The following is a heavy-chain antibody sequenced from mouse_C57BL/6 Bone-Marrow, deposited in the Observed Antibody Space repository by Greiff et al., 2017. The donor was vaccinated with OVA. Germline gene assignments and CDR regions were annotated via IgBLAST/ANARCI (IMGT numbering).Heavy chain of an antibody. CDR2: IYPRDGST. D-gene: IGHD1-1*01. Sequence: VQLVESGPELVKPGASVKLSCKASGYTFTSYDINWVKQRPGQGLEWIGWIYPRDGSTKYNEKFKGKATLTVDTSSSTAYMELHSLTSEDSAVYFCARGGDYYGSSYVPFAYWGQGTLVTVSA. CDR1: GYTFTSYD. J-gene: IGHJ3*01. CDR3: ARGGDYYGSSYVPFAY. V-gene: IGHV1-85*01.